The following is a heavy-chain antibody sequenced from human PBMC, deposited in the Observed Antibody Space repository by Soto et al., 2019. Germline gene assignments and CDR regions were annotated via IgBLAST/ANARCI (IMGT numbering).Heavy chain of an antibody. CDR2: INRHGDST. D-gene: IGHD4-17*01. CDR3: ARDHRWGYEYGEYGDC. J-gene: IGHJ4*02. Sequence: EVYLVEAGGGVVRPGGSLRLSCAASGFGFDEYGMSWVRQGPGKGLEWVSTINRHGDSTAYADSVKGRFTISRDNAKNSLYRQMNGIRAEETAFYYCARDHRWGYEYGEYGDCWGQGTLVTVSS. CDR1: GFGFDEYG. V-gene: IGHV3-20*04.